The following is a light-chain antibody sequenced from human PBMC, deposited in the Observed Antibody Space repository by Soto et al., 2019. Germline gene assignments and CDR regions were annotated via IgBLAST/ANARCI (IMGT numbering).Light chain of an antibody. CDR2: AAS. Sequence: DLQMTQSPSSLSASVGDRVTITCRASQSISSYLHWYQHKPGKAPRLLIYAASSLQSGVPSRFSGSGSGTDFTLTISSLRPEDFATYFCQQSYSTPDTFGQGTKLEIK. V-gene: IGKV1-39*01. CDR1: QSISSY. CDR3: QQSYSTPDT. J-gene: IGKJ2*01.